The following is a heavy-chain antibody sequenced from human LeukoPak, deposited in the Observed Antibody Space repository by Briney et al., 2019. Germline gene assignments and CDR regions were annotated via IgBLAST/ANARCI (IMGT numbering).Heavy chain of an antibody. J-gene: IGHJ6*04. CDR2: IYYSGST. Sequence: PSQTLSLTCTVSGGSISSGDYYWSWIRQPPGKGLEWIGYIYYSGSTYYNPSLKSRVTISVDTSKNQFSLKLSSVTAADTAVYYCARDYPGSYSHYGMDVWGKGTTVTVSS. V-gene: IGHV4-30-4*01. CDR3: ARDYPGSYSHYGMDV. D-gene: IGHD3-10*01. CDR1: GGSISSGDYY.